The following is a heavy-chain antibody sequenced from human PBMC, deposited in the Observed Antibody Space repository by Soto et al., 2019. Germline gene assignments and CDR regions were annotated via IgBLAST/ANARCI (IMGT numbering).Heavy chain of an antibody. D-gene: IGHD1-26*01. Sequence: EVQLLESGGGLVQPGGSLKVSCAASGFTFSNFAMNWVRQAPGKGLEWVALINSGGESTYYADSVEGRFTISRDNSKHTLYLQMNSLGAEDTAVYFCARGPPTVGSIHLLFAYWGQGILVTLSS. CDR3: ARGPPTVGSIHLLFAY. CDR2: INSGGEST. CDR1: GFTFSNFA. J-gene: IGHJ4*02. V-gene: IGHV3-23*01.